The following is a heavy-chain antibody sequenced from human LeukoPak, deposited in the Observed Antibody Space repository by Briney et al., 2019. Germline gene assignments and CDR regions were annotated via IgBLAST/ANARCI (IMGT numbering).Heavy chain of an antibody. V-gene: IGHV1-18*01. D-gene: IGHD3-10*01. Sequence: GASVKVSCKASGYTFTSYGISWVRQAAGQGLEWIGWISAYNGNTNYAQKLQGRVTMTTDTSTSTAYMELRSLRSDDTAVYYCARGSRWFGELSLYGMDVWGQGTTVTVSS. CDR2: ISAYNGNT. CDR3: ARGSRWFGELSLYGMDV. J-gene: IGHJ6*02. CDR1: GYTFTSYG.